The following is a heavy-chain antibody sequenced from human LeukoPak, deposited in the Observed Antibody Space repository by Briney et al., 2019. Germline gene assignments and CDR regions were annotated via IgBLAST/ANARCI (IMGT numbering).Heavy chain of an antibody. CDR1: GYNFTSYW. D-gene: IGHD5-18*01. Sequence: GESLNISCKGSGYNFTSYWIGWVRQMPGKGLEWMGIIYPGDSDTRYSPSFQGQVTISADKSISTAHLQWSSLKASDTAIYYCARRRGYSYGTRGYFDYWGQGTLVTVSS. J-gene: IGHJ4*02. V-gene: IGHV5-51*01. CDR3: ARRRGYSYGTRGYFDY. CDR2: IYPGDSDT.